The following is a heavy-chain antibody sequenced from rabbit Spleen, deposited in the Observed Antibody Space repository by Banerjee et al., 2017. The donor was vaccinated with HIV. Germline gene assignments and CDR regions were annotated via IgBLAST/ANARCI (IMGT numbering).Heavy chain of an antibody. Sequence: QSLEESGGDLVKPGASLTLTCTASAFSFSRGYDMCWVRQAPGKGLEWVACAYAGSSGSTYSATWAKGRFTISKTSSTTVTLQMTSLTAADTATYFCARDTGTSFSTYGMDLWGPGTLVTVS. CDR3: ARDTGTSFSTYGMDL. CDR2: AYAGSSGST. J-gene: IGHJ6*01. V-gene: IGHV1S40*01. CDR1: AFSFSRGYD. D-gene: IGHD8-1*01.